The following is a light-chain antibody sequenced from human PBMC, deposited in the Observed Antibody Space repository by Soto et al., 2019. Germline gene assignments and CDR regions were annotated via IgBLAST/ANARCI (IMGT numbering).Light chain of an antibody. Sequence: DIQMTQSPSTLSASVGDRVTITCRASQSISSWLAWYQQKPGKAPNLLIYKASSLESGVPSRFSGSGSGTEFTLTISSLHPDDFAAYYCQQYNSYPVTFGQGTKVEIK. CDR3: QQYNSYPVT. J-gene: IGKJ1*01. CDR2: KAS. CDR1: QSISSW. V-gene: IGKV1-5*03.